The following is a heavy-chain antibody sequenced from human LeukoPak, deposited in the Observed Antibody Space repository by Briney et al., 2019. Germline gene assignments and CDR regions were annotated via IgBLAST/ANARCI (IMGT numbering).Heavy chain of an antibody. V-gene: IGHV3-7*01. Sequence: GGSLRLSCEASGFTFSTQWMSWVRQAPGKGLEWVANIKQDGSEKKYLDSVKGRFTISRDNAKNSMYLQMNSLRAEDTAVYYCARDEIYYDILTGYRHFDYWGQGTLVTVFS. CDR2: IKQDGSEK. D-gene: IGHD3-9*01. CDR1: GFTFSTQW. CDR3: ARDEIYYDILTGYRHFDY. J-gene: IGHJ4*02.